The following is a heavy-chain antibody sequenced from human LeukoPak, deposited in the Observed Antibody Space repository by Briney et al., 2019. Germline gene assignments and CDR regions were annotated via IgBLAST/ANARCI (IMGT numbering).Heavy chain of an antibody. D-gene: IGHD2-8*01. J-gene: IGHJ6*02. Sequence: SETLSLTCTVSGGSMSSSYWSWIRQPPGKGLEWIGYIYYSGSTNYNPSLKSRVTISVDTSKNQFSLKLSSVTAADTAVYYCAREGVLPRRVGMDVWGQGTTVTVSS. V-gene: IGHV4-59*01. CDR1: GGSMSSSY. CDR3: AREGVLPRRVGMDV. CDR2: IYYSGST.